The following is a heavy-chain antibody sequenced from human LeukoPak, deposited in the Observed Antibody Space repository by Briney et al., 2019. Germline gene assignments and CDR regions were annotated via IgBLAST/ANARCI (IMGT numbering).Heavy chain of an antibody. CDR3: ARLGGQVPWFDP. Sequence: SETLSLTCTVSGGSISSSSYYWGWIRQPPGKGLGWIGSIYYSGSTYYNPSLKSRVTISVDTSKNQFSLKLSSVTAADTAVYYCARLGGQVPWFDPWGQGTLVTVSS. V-gene: IGHV4-39*01. CDR1: GGSISSSSYY. J-gene: IGHJ5*02. D-gene: IGHD3-16*01. CDR2: IYYSGST.